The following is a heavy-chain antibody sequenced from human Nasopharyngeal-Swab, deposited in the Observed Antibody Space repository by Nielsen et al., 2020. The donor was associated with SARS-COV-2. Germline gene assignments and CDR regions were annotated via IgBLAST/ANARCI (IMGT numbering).Heavy chain of an antibody. Sequence: ASEKVSCTTSGYTLTSYGLRWLRQAPGQGLEWMGWISVYNGNTNYAPKLQGSVTMTTDKSTSTAYMELRSLRTDDTAVYYCARVLDYYYYGMDVWGQGTTVTVSS. V-gene: IGHV1-18*01. CDR2: ISVYNGNT. CDR1: GYTLTSYG. CDR3: ARVLDYYYYGMDV. D-gene: IGHD3-16*01. J-gene: IGHJ6*02.